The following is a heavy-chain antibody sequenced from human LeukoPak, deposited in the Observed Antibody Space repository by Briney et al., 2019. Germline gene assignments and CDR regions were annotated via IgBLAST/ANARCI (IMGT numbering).Heavy chain of an antibody. J-gene: IGHJ5*02. CDR1: GYTFTSYD. CDR3: AREGITIFGVGNNWFDP. V-gene: IGHV1-8*01. D-gene: IGHD3-3*01. CDR2: MNPNGGNT. Sequence: ASVKVSCKASGYTFTSYDINWVRQATGQGLEWMGWMNPNGGNTGYAQKFQGRVTMTRNTSISTAYMELSSLRSEDTAVYYCAREGITIFGVGNNWFDPWGQGTLVTVSS.